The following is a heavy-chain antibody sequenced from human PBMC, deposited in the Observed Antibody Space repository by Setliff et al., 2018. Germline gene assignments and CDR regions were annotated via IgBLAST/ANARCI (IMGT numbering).Heavy chain of an antibody. D-gene: IGHD2-15*01. CDR3: ARRLPYFGMDV. CDR2: THRDGITV. CDR1: GFTVSTFS. Sequence: GGSLRLSCAASGFTVSTFSMHWVRQAPVKGLEWVSKTHRDGITVYSDSVKGRFTISRDFATNSLHLQMTSLSAEDTAVYYCARRLPYFGMDVWGQGTTVTVSS. J-gene: IGHJ6*02. V-gene: IGHV3-48*04.